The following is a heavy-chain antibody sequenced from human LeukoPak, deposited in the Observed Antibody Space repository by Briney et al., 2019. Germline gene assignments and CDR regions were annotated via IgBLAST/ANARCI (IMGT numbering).Heavy chain of an antibody. CDR1: GASISSYY. J-gene: IGHJ4*02. V-gene: IGHV4-59*01. Sequence: SETLSLTCTVSGASISSYYWSWIRQPPAKGLEWIGYIYYSGSTHYNPSLKSRVTISVDTSKNQFSLELSSVTAADTAVYYCASGPYPAAGTDHQFDYWGQGTLVTVSS. CDR3: ASGPYPAAGTDHQFDY. CDR2: IYYSGST. D-gene: IGHD6-13*01.